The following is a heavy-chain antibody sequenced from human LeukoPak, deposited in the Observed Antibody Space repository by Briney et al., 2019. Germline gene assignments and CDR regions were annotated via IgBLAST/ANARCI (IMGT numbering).Heavy chain of an antibody. J-gene: IGHJ5*02. CDR2: INPNSGGT. D-gene: IGHD3-22*01. CDR3: ARDGVGSGCYGDNWFDP. V-gene: IGHV1-2*02. CDR1: GYTFTGYY. Sequence: GASVKVSCKASGYTFTGYYMHWVRQAPGQGLEWMGWINPNSGGTNYAQKFQGRVTMTRDTSISTAYMELSRLRSDDTAVYYCARDGVGSGCYGDNWFDPWGQGTLVTVSS.